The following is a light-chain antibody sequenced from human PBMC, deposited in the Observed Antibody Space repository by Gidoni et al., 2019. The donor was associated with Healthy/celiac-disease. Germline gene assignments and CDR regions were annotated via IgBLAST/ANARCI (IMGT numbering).Light chain of an antibody. CDR3: QQYNSPPLT. V-gene: IGKV1-5*03. Sequence: DIQMTQSPSTLSASVGDRVTITCRASQSISSWLAWYQQKPGKAPKLLIYKASSLESGVPSRFSGRGSGTEFTLTISSRQPDDFATYYCQQYNSPPLTSGGGTKVEIK. CDR1: QSISSW. CDR2: KAS. J-gene: IGKJ4*01.